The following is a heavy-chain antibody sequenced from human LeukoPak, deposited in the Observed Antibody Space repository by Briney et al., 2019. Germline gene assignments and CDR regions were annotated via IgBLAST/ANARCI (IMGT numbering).Heavy chain of an antibody. CDR1: GGSISDYY. D-gene: IGHD3-16*01. CDR3: ARGRYGWLPFDY. Sequence: SETLSLTCTVSGGSISDYYWSWIRQPAGKGLEWIGRIYISGSTNYNPSLKSRVTMSTDTSKNQFSLKLSSVTAADTAVYYCARGRYGWLPFDYWGQGTLVTVSS. V-gene: IGHV4-4*07. J-gene: IGHJ4*02. CDR2: IYISGST.